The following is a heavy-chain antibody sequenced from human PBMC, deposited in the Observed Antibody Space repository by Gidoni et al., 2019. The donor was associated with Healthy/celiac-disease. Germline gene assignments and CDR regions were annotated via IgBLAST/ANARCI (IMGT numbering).Heavy chain of an antibody. J-gene: IGHJ4*02. CDR1: GFTFSRYA. Sequence: QVQLVESGGGLVQPGRSLRLSCAASGFTFSRYAMHWVRQAPGKGLEWVAVISYDGSNKYYADSVKGRFTISRDNSKNTLYLQMNSLRAEDTAVYYCARGRNYFDYWGQGTLVTVSS. CDR2: ISYDGSNK. CDR3: ARGRNYFDY. V-gene: IGHV3-30-3*01.